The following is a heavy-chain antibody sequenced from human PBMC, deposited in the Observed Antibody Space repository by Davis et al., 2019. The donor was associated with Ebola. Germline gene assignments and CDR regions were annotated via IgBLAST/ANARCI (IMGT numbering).Heavy chain of an antibody. J-gene: IGHJ5*02. CDR2: IYSSGRT. Sequence: GESLKISCAASGFTVSSNYMSWVRQAPGKGLEWVAVIYSSGRTFYAGSVKGRFTISRDESDNTLYLQMDTLRTEDTAVYHCARDTRTGDQLLNNWFDPWGQGTLVTVSS. CDR3: ARDTRTGDQLLNNWFDP. D-gene: IGHD7-27*01. CDR1: GFTVSSNY. V-gene: IGHV3-66*03.